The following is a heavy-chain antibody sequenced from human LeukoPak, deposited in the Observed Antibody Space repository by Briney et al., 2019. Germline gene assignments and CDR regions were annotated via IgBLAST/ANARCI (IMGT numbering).Heavy chain of an antibody. V-gene: IGHV3-30*02. CDR2: IRYGGSNK. CDR3: AKVGRRWLRFNYYYYMDV. D-gene: IGHD5-12*01. Sequence: PGGSLRLSCAASRFTFSSYGMHWVRQAPGKGLEWLAFIRYGGSNKYYADSVKGRFTISRDNSKNTLYLQMNSLRAEDTAVYYCAKVGRRWLRFNYYYYMDVWGKGTTVTISS. J-gene: IGHJ6*03. CDR1: RFTFSSYG.